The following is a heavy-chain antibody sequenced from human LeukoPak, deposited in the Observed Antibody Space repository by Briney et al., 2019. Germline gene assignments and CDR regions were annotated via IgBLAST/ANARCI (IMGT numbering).Heavy chain of an antibody. D-gene: IGHD5-24*01. CDR2: ISAYNGNT. CDR1: GYTFTSYG. Sequence: ASVKVSCKASGYTFTSYGISWVRQAPGQGLEWMGWISAYNGNTNYAQKLQGRVTMTTDTSTSTAYMELRSLRSDDTAVYYCARGSGRDGYNTDAFDILGQGTMVTVSS. V-gene: IGHV1-18*01. CDR3: ARGSGRDGYNTDAFDI. J-gene: IGHJ3*02.